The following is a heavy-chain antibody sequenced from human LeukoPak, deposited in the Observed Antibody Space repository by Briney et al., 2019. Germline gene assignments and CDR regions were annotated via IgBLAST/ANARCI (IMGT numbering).Heavy chain of an antibody. CDR2: ISGSGGST. D-gene: IGHD3-22*01. V-gene: IGHV3-23*01. CDR3: AKEGYYDSSGYSNFDY. J-gene: IGHJ4*02. Sequence: GSLRLSCAASGFTFSNYAMSWVRQAPGKGLEWVSAISGSGGSTYYADSVKGRFTISRDNSKNTLYLQMNSLRAEDTAVYYCAKEGYYDSSGYSNFDYWGQGTLVTVSS. CDR1: GFTFSNYA.